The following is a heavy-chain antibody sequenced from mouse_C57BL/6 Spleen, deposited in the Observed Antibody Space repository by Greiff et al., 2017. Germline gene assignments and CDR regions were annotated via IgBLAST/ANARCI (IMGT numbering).Heavy chain of an antibody. D-gene: IGHD4-1*01. CDR1: GYTFTSYW. V-gene: IGHV1-7*01. J-gene: IGHJ4*01. CDR2: INPSSGYT. CDR3: ARGAQLANWEWYAMDY. Sequence: QVQLQQSGAELAKPGASVKLSCKASGYTFTSYWMHWVKQRPGQGLEWIGYINPSSGYTKYNQKFKDKATLTADKSSSTAYMQLSSLTYEDSAVYYCARGAQLANWEWYAMDYWGQGTSVTVSS.